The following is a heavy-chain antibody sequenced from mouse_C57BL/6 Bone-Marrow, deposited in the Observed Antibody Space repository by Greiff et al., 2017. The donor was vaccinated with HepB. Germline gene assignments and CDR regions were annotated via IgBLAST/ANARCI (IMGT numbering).Heavy chain of an antibody. CDR3: AWRGLRQHWDWYFDV. V-gene: IGHV14-3*01. J-gene: IGHJ1*03. D-gene: IGHD2-2*01. Sequence: VQLQQSVAELVRPGASVKLSCTASGFNIKNTYMHWVKQRPEQGLEWIGRIDPANGNTKYAPKFQGKATITADTSSNTAYLQLSSLTSEDTAIYYWAWRGLRQHWDWYFDVWGTGTTVTVSS. CDR1: GFNIKNTY. CDR2: IDPANGNT.